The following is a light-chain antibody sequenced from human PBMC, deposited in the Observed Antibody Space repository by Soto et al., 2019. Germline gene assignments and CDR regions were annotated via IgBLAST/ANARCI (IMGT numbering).Light chain of an antibody. CDR3: QSYDNRLSGYV. CDR1: SSNIGAKYD. J-gene: IGLJ1*01. V-gene: IGLV1-40*01. CDR2: GNN. Sequence: QSVLTQPPSVSGAPGQRLTISCSGSSSNIGAKYDVHWYQQLPGTAPKVIIYGNNNRPSGVPDRFSGSKSGTSASLAITGLQAEDEADYYCQSYDNRLSGYVFGSGTKVTVL.